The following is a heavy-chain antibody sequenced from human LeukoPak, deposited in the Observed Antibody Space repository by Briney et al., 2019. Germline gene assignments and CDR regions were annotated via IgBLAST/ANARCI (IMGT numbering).Heavy chain of an antibody. CDR3: AAIITASTIRNYYFDY. J-gene: IGHJ4*02. Sequence: GTSAKVSCKASGFTFTSSAMQWVRQARGQRLEWIGWIVVGSGNTNYAQKFQERVTITRDMSTSTAYMELSSLRSEDTAVYYCAAIITASTIRNYYFDYWGQGTLVTVSS. D-gene: IGHD5/OR15-5a*01. CDR1: GFTFTSSA. V-gene: IGHV1-58*02. CDR2: IVVGSGNT.